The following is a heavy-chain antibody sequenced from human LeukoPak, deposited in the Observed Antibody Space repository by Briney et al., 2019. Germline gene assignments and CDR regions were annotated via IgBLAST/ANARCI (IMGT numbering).Heavy chain of an antibody. CDR2: INPNSGGT. V-gene: IGHV1-2*02. J-gene: IGHJ4*02. CDR1: GYTFTGYY. Sequence: GASVKVSCKASGYTFTGYYMHWVRQAPGQGLEWMGWINPNSGGTNYAQKFQGRVTMTRDTSISTAYMELSRLRSDDTAVYYCARDSSGWPRRIGYWGQGTLVTVSS. D-gene: IGHD6-19*01. CDR3: ARDSSGWPRRIGY.